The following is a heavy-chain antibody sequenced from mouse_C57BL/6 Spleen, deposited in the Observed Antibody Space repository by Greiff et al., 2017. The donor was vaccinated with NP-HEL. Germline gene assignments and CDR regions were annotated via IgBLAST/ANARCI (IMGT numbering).Heavy chain of an antibody. CDR2: IDPANGNT. J-gene: IGHJ1*03. Sequence: EVQLQQSVAELVRPGASVKLSCTASGFNIKNTYMHWVKQRPEQGLEWIGRIDPANGNTKYAPKFQGKATITADTSSNTAYLQLSSLTSEDTAIYYCARDYYGSSLEWYFDGWGKGTTVTVSS. CDR3: ARDYYGSSLEWYFDG. D-gene: IGHD1-1*01. CDR1: GFNIKNTY. V-gene: IGHV14-3*01.